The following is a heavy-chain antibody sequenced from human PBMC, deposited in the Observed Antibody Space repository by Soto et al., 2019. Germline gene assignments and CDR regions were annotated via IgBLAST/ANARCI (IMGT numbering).Heavy chain of an antibody. Sequence: GGSLRLSCAASGFTFSSYAMHWVRQAPGKGLEWVAVISYDGSNKYYADSVKGRFTISRDNSKNTLYLQMNSLRAEDTAVYYCVRAPYDYWGQGTLVTVSS. J-gene: IGHJ4*02. CDR2: ISYDGSNK. V-gene: IGHV3-30-3*01. CDR3: VRAPYDY. CDR1: GFTFSSYA.